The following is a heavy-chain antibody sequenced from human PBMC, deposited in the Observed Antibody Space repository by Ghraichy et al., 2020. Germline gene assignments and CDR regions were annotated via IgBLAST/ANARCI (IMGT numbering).Heavy chain of an antibody. V-gene: IGHV3-48*02. Sequence: GGSLRLSCVGSGFTFSSYSMNWVCQSPGKGLEWISYITSCSRFISYEDSVKGRFTISRENAQNSLFLEMNSLRDEDTAVYYCARPSRVVRFYYFDGMDVWGQGTTVTVSS. CDR2: ITSCSRFI. D-gene: IGHD4-23*01. J-gene: IGHJ6*02. CDR3: ARPSRVVRFYYFDGMDV. CDR1: GFTFSSYS.